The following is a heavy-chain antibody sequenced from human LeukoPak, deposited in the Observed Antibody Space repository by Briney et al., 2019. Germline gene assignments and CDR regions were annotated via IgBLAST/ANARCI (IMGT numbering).Heavy chain of an antibody. CDR3: AKDGALRQWLVSGDYYYGMDV. D-gene: IGHD6-19*01. Sequence: GTSLRLSCAASGFTFSSYGMHWVRQAPGKGLERVAIISYDGSDKYYADSVKGRFTISRDNSKNTLYVQMNSLRAEDTAIYYCAKDGALRQWLVSGDYYYGMDVWGKGTTVTVSS. V-gene: IGHV3-30*18. J-gene: IGHJ6*04. CDR2: ISYDGSDK. CDR1: GFTFSSYG.